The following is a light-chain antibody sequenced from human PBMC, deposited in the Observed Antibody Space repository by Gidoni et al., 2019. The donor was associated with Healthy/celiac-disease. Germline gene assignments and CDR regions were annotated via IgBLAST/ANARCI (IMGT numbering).Light chain of an antibody. J-gene: IGKJ3*01. Sequence: IHMTQSPSTLSASVGDRVTITCRASQSISSWLAWYQQKPGKAPKLLIYKASSLESGVPSRFSGSGSGTEFTLTISSLQPDDFATYYCQQYNSYSFTFGPGTKVEIK. CDR2: KAS. CDR1: QSISSW. V-gene: IGKV1-5*03. CDR3: QQYNSYSFT.